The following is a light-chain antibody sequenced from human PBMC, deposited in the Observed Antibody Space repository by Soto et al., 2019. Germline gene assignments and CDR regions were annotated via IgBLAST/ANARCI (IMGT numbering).Light chain of an antibody. J-gene: IGKJ2*01. Sequence: DIQMTQSPSSLSTSVGDRVTITCRASQSISSYLNWYQQQPGKAPRLLISAASSLQRGVPSRFSGSGSGTEFTLTISSLQPEDFATYFCQQSDSTPYTFGQGTKLEIK. CDR1: QSISSY. CDR3: QQSDSTPYT. V-gene: IGKV1-39*01. CDR2: AAS.